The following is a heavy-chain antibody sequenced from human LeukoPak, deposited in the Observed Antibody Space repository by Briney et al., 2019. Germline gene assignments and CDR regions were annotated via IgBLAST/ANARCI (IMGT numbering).Heavy chain of an antibody. CDR1: GGSISSSSYY. CDR2: IYNSGST. Sequence: SETLSLTCTVSGGSISSSSYYWGWIRQPPGKGLEWIGYIYNSGSTNYNPPLKSRVTISVDTSKHQFSLKLNSVTAADTAVYYCARDSSLYCSGGSCYQYFQHWGQGTLVTVSS. D-gene: IGHD2-15*01. V-gene: IGHV4-61*01. CDR3: ARDSSLYCSGGSCYQYFQH. J-gene: IGHJ1*01.